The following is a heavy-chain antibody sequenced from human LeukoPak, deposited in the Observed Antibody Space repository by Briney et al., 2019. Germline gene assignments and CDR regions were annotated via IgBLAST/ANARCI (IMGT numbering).Heavy chain of an antibody. CDR2: ISGSGGST. D-gene: IGHD3-9*01. Sequence: PGGSLRLSCAASGFTFSSYAMSWVRQAPGKGLEWVSAISGSGGSTYYADSVKGRFTISRDNSKNTLYLQVNSLRAEDTAVYYCASRCTYYDILTGGSDLDYWGQGTLVTVSS. CDR1: GFTFSSYA. J-gene: IGHJ4*02. CDR3: ASRCTYYDILTGGSDLDY. V-gene: IGHV3-23*01.